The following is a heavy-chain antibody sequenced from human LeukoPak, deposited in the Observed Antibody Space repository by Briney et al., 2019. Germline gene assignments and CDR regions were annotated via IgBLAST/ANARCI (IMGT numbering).Heavy chain of an antibody. D-gene: IGHD4-17*01. J-gene: IGHJ4*02. CDR1: GFTFSSYS. Sequence: GGSLRLSCAASGFTFSSYSMNWVRQAPGKGLEWVSSISSSSSYIYYADSVKGRFTISRDNAKNSLYLQMNSLRAEDTAVYYCARDPMTVRSYGDCRNDNFDYWGQGTLVTVSS. V-gene: IGHV3-21*01. CDR2: ISSSSSYI. CDR3: ARDPMTVRSYGDCRNDNFDY.